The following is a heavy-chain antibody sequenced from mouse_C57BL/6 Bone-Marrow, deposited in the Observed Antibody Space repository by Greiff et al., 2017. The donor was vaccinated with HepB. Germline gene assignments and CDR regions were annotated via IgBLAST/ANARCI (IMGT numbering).Heavy chain of an antibody. V-gene: IGHV1-55*01. CDR2: IYPGSGST. J-gene: IGHJ2*01. D-gene: IGHD1-1*01. Sequence: LQQPGAELVKPGASVKMSCKASGYTFTSYWITWVKQRPGQGLEWIGDIYPGSGSTNYNEKFKSKATLTVDTSSSTAYMQLSSLTSEDSAVYYCARSVLLLRYFDYWGQGTTLTVSS. CDR3: ARSVLLLRYFDY. CDR1: GYTFTSYW.